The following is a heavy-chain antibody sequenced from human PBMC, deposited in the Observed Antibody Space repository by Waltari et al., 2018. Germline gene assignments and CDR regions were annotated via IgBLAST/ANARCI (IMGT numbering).Heavy chain of an antibody. V-gene: IGHV3-9*01. D-gene: IGHD4-4*01. Sequence: EVQLVESGGGLVQPGRSLRLSCAASGFTFDDYAMPWVRQGPGKGLEWVSGISRNSDRIGYADSVKGRFTISRDNAKNSLYLQMNSLRAEDTALYFCAKDGTTFKNYYGLDVWGQGTTVTVSS. CDR1: GFTFDDYA. CDR2: ISRNSDRI. CDR3: AKDGTTFKNYYGLDV. J-gene: IGHJ6*02.